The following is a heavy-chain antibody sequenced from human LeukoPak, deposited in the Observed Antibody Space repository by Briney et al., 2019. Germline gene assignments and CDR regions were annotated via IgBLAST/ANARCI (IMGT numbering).Heavy chain of an antibody. CDR2: INHSGST. D-gene: IGHD6-13*01. Sequence: SETLSLTCAVYGGSFSGYYWSWIRQPPGKGLEWIGEINHSGSTNYNPSLTSRVTISVDTSKNQFSLKLSSVTAADTAVYYCARRQEAAAGNESPIDYWGRGTLVT. V-gene: IGHV4-34*01. CDR1: GGSFSGYY. CDR3: ARRQEAAAGNESPIDY. J-gene: IGHJ4*02.